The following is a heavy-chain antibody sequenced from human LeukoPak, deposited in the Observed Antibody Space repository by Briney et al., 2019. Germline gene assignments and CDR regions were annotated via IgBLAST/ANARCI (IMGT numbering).Heavy chain of an antibody. D-gene: IGHD2-15*01. CDR1: GYTITGYY. J-gene: IGHJ4*02. V-gene: IGHV1-2*06. CDR3: AMLQLGYCSGGSCSDY. Sequence: ASVKVSCKGSGYTITGYYMHWVRQAPGQGLEWMGRINPNSGGTNYAQKFQGRVTMTRDTSISTAYMELSRLRSDDTAVYYWAMLQLGYCSGGSCSDYWGQGTLVTVSS. CDR2: INPNSGGT.